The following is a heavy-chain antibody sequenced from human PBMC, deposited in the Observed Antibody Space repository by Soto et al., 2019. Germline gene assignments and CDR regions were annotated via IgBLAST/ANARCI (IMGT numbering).Heavy chain of an antibody. V-gene: IGHV4-59*01. J-gene: IGHJ4*02. CDR3: ARYRREAVAGYTLDN. CDR2: VYNSGST. D-gene: IGHD6-13*01. CDR1: GGSISSNY. Sequence: SETLSLTCTVSGGSISSNYCTWIRQPPGKGLEWIGYVYNSGSTNYNPSLKSRVTISEDTSKSQFSLKVNSMTAADTAVYYCARYRREAVAGYTLDNWGQGILVTVSS.